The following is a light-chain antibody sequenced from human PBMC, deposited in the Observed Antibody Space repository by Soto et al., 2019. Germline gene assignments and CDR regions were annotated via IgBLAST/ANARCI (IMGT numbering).Light chain of an antibody. V-gene: IGLV4-60*03. J-gene: IGLJ2*01. CDR3: ETWDSNTRV. CDR2: LERSGNY. Sequence: QSVLTQSSSASASLGSSVKLTCTLSSGHSSNIIAWHQQQPGTAPRYLMKLERSGNYIKGSGVPDRFSGSSSGADRYLTISNPQSEEEADYYCETWDSNTRVVGGGTKLTVL. CDR1: SGHSSNI.